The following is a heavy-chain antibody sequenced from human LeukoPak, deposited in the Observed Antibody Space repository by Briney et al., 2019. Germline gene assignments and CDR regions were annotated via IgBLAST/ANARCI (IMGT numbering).Heavy chain of an antibody. V-gene: IGHV1-18*01. J-gene: IGHJ6*02. Sequence: ASVKVSCKASGYTFTSYGISWVRQAPGQGLEWMGWISAYNGNTKYSQKFQGRVTITRDTSASTAYMELSSLRSEDTAVYYCARESGGWYGVYYYYYYGMDVWGQGTTVTVSS. CDR1: GYTFTSYG. D-gene: IGHD6-19*01. CDR3: ARESGGWYGVYYYYYYGMDV. CDR2: ISAYNGNT.